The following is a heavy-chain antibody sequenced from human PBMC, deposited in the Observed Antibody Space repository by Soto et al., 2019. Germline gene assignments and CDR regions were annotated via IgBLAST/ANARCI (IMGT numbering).Heavy chain of an antibody. Sequence: SETLSLTCTVSGGSVSSGSYYWSWIRQPPGKGLEWIGYIYYSGSTNYNPSLKSRVTISVDTSKNQFSLKLSSVTAADTAVYYCARGFYYGSGSSLDYWDQGTLVTVSS. J-gene: IGHJ4*02. V-gene: IGHV4-61*01. CDR3: ARGFYYGSGSSLDY. D-gene: IGHD3-10*01. CDR2: IYYSGST. CDR1: GGSVSSGSYY.